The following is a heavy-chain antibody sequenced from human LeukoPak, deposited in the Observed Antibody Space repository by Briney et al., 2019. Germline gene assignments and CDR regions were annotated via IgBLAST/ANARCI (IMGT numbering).Heavy chain of an antibody. V-gene: IGHV4-30-2*01. CDR1: GGSISSGGYS. CDR2: IYHSGST. CDR3: ARDKVGGSGSYYDY. D-gene: IGHD3-10*01. J-gene: IGHJ4*02. Sequence: SQTLSLTCAVSGGSISSGGYSWSWIRQPPGKGLEWIGYIYHSGSTYYNPSLKSRVTISVDRSKNQFSLKLSSVTAADTAVYHCARDKVGGSGSYYDYWGQGTLVTVSS.